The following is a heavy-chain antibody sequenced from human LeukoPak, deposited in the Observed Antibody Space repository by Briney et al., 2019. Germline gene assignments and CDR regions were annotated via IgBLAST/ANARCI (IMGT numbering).Heavy chain of an antibody. CDR3: ATAYSYDSSGYYCF. CDR2: FDPEDGET. J-gene: IGHJ4*02. CDR1: GYTPTELS. Sequence: ASVKVSCKVSGYTPTELSMHWVRQAPGKGLEWMGGFDPEDGETIYAQKFQGRVTMTEDTSTDTAYMELSSLRSEDTAVYYCATAYSYDSSGYYCFWGQGTLVTVSS. D-gene: IGHD3-22*01. V-gene: IGHV1-24*01.